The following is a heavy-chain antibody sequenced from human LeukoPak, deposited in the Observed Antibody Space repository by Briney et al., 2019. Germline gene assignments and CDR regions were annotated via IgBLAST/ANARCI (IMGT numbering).Heavy chain of an antibody. J-gene: IGHJ6*02. D-gene: IGHD6-19*01. CDR1: GFIFGDHA. Sequence: PGGSLRLSCTGFGFIFGDHAMSWVRQAPGKGLEWGGFIRSKAYGATTEYAASVKGRFTISRDDSKGIAYLQMNSLEIEDTAVYYCARGPILLWLHNGMDVWGQGTTVTVSS. CDR3: ARGPILLWLHNGMDV. CDR2: IRSKAYGATT. V-gene: IGHV3-49*04.